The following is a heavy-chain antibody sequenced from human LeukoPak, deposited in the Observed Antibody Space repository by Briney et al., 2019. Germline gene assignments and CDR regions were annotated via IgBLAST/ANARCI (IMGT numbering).Heavy chain of an antibody. CDR3: ASRPFETTVVPWDFY. Sequence: GESLKISCKGSGYNFSTYWVAWVRRPPGKGLGWMGIIRPMNSDVRYSPSFQGQVTISADRSINTAYLQWSSLTASDTAMYYCASRPFETTVVPWDFYWGQGTQVTVSS. J-gene: IGHJ4*02. CDR2: IRPMNSDV. D-gene: IGHD4-23*01. CDR1: GYNFSTYW. V-gene: IGHV5-51*01.